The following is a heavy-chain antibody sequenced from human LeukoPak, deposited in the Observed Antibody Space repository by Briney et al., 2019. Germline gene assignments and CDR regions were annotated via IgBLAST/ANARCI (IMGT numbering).Heavy chain of an antibody. J-gene: IGHJ4*02. CDR3: APARYFDWSSFDY. D-gene: IGHD3-9*01. CDR1: GYTFTSYD. V-gene: IGHV1-8*01. CDR2: MNPNSGNT. Sequence: ASVKVSCKASGYTFTSYDINWVRQATGQGLEWMGWMNPNSGNTGYAQKFQGRVTMTRNTSISTAYMELSSLRSEDTAVYYCAPARYFDWSSFDYWGQGTLVTVSS.